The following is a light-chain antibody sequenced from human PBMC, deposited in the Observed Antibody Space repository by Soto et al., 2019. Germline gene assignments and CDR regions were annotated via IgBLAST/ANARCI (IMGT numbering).Light chain of an antibody. V-gene: IGLV2-14*03. J-gene: IGLJ1*01. CDR1: SSDVGGYNY. Sequence: QSVLPQPASVSGSPGQWITISCTGTSSDVGGYNYVSWYQHHPGKAPKLMIYDVRNRPSGVSSRFSGSKSGNTASLTISGLQPEDEADYYCSSYTTSNTRQIVFGTGTKVTVL. CDR2: DVR. CDR3: SSYTTSNTRQIV.